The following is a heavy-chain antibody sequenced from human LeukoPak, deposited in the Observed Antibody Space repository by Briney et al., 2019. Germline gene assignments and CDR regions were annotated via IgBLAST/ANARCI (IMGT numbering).Heavy chain of an antibody. CDR3: ARQEARNYYYEGLDY. CDR2: ISYNGGRK. CDR1: GFSFSGYA. J-gene: IGHJ4*02. V-gene: IGHV3-30*04. D-gene: IGHD3-22*01. Sequence: GRSLRLSCVASGFSFSGYAIRWVRQAPGKGLEWVALISYNGGRKDYADSVKGRFTIDRDNSKNTVYLQMNSLRPDDTAIYFCARQEARNYYYEGLDYWGQGNLVTVSS.